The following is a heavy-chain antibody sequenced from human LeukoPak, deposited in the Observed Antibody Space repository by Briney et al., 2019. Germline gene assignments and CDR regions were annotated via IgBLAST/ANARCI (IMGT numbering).Heavy chain of an antibody. CDR2: MSFDGSDK. J-gene: IGHJ4*02. CDR3: ARDGCSGGSCYSFQGY. Sequence: GGSLRLLCAASGFLFTSYAMNWVRQAPGKGLEGVAVMSFDGSDKYYADSVKGRFPNSRHNSKHTLYRQVNRQRGQDAAVYYCARDGCSGGSCYSFQGYWGRGTLVTVSS. CDR1: GFLFTSYA. D-gene: IGHD2-15*01. V-gene: IGHV3-30-3*01.